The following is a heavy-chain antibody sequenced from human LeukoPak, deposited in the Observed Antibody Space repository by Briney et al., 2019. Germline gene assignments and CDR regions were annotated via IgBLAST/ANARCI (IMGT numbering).Heavy chain of an antibody. CDR3: AREGSYIDY. CDR1: EFTFSSYA. J-gene: IGHJ4*02. CDR2: ISSSSSYI. V-gene: IGHV3-21*01. Sequence: GGSLRLSCAASEFTFSSYAMSWVRQAPGKGLEWVSSISSSSSYIYYADSVKGRFTISRDNAKNSLYLQMNSLRAEDTAVYYCAREGSYIDYWGQGTLVTVSS.